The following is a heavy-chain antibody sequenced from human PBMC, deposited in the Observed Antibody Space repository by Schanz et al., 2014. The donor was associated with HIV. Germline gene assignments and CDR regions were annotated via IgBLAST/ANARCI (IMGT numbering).Heavy chain of an antibody. J-gene: IGHJ4*02. CDR1: GFTFGDYP. V-gene: IGHV3-23*04. Sequence: EVQLVESGGGLVKPGRSLRLSCTASGFTFGDYPMSWFRQAPGKGLEWVSTISGSGGSPYYADSVKGRFTISRDNSKNTLYLQMNSLRAEDTAVYYCAKGLTIWLQPPFDYWGQGTLVTVSS. CDR3: AKGLTIWLQPPFDY. D-gene: IGHD5-12*01. CDR2: ISGSGGSP.